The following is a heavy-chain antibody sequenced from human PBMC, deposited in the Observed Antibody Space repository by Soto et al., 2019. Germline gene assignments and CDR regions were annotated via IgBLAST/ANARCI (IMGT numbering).Heavy chain of an antibody. CDR2: ISWDGDK. CDR3: AHRPSDYIWGSYPT. D-gene: IGHD3-16*01. CDR1: GFSLSSSGVG. Sequence: QITLKESGPTLVKPTQTLTLTCTFSGFSLSSSGVGVAWIRQPPGKALEWLALISWDGDKYYSPSLKNRLSISKDPPENPVVLTLTNVDPVDTGTYFCAHRPSDYIWGSYPTWGQGTLVTVSS. V-gene: IGHV2-5*02. J-gene: IGHJ5*02.